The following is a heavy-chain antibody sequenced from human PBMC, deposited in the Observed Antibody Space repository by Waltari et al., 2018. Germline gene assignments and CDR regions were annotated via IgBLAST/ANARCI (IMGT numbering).Heavy chain of an antibody. CDR3: ARDGVPAANYWYFDL. D-gene: IGHD2-2*01. CDR2: ISSSSSTI. Sequence: EVQLVESGGGLVQPGGSLRLSCAASGFTFSSYSMNWVRQAPGQGLEWVSYISSSSSTIYYADSVKGRFTISRDNAKNSLYLQMNSLRAEDTAVYYCARDGVPAANYWYFDLWGRGTLVTVSS. CDR1: GFTFSSYS. J-gene: IGHJ2*01. V-gene: IGHV3-48*04.